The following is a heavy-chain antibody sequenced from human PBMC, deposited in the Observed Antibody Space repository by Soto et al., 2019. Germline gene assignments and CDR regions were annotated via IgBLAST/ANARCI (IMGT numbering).Heavy chain of an antibody. CDR3: TKGYSGSQGDAFDI. D-gene: IGHD1-26*01. Sequence: GGSLRLSCAASGFILGDHYIDWVRQAPGKGLEWVGRTRNKANSYTTEYAASVEGRFTISRDDSKNSLYLQMNSLRVEDTAVYYCTKGYSGSQGDAFDIWGQGTMVTVSS. CDR2: TRNKANSYTT. J-gene: IGHJ3*02. V-gene: IGHV3-72*01. CDR1: GFILGDHY.